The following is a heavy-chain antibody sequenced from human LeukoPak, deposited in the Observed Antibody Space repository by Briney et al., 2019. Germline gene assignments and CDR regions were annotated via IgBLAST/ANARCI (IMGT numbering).Heavy chain of an antibody. CDR2: ISAYNGNT. CDR3: ARESKAYYDTSGYPDY. V-gene: IGHV1-18*01. CDR1: GYTFTSYG. Sequence: ASVKVSCKASGYTFTSYGISWVRQAPGQGLEWMGWISAYNGNTNYAQKLQGRVTMTTDTSTSTAYMELRSLRSDDTAVYYCARESKAYYDTSGYPDYWGQGTLVTVSS. J-gene: IGHJ4*02. D-gene: IGHD3-22*01.